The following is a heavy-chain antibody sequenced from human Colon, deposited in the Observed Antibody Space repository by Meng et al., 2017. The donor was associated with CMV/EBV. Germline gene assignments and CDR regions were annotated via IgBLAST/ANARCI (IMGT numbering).Heavy chain of an antibody. CDR2: INGYGRST. D-gene: IGHD2-15*01. J-gene: IGHJ4*02. V-gene: IGHV3-74*01. CDR3: ASSIRKIGGSWFYLDH. Sequence: GESLKISCTASGLTFSNYWMHWVRQAPGKGLMWVSRINGYGRSTAYADSVKGRFTISKDYATNSMYLQMNSLSVEDTAVYYCASSIRKIGGSWFYLDHWGQGTLVTVSS. CDR1: GLTFSNYW.